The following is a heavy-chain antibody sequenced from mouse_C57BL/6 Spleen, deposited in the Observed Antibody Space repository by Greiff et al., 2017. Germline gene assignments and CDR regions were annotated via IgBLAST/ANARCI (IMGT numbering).Heavy chain of an antibody. J-gene: IGHJ3*01. CDR1: GFTFSSYA. V-gene: IGHV5-4*01. D-gene: IGHD1-2*01. Sequence: DVKLVESGGGLVKPGGSLKLSCAASGFTFSSYAMSWVRQTPEKRLEWVATISDGGSYTYYPDNVKGRFPISRDNAKNNLYLQMSHLKSEDTAMYYCARDRLSGAWFAYWGQGTLVTVSA. CDR3: ARDRLSGAWFAY. CDR2: ISDGGSYT.